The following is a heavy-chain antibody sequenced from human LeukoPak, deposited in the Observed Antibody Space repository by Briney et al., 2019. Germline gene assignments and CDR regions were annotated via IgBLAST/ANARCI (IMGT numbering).Heavy chain of an antibody. Sequence: PGGSLRLSCAASGFTFSRYGMHWVRQAPGKGLEWVALISYDGSNKYYADSVKGRFTISRDNSKNTLYLQMNSLRAEDTAVYYCAKVAARLQNFDYWGQGTLVTVSS. CDR2: ISYDGSNK. CDR1: GFTFSRYG. V-gene: IGHV3-30*18. J-gene: IGHJ4*02. D-gene: IGHD6-6*01. CDR3: AKVAARLQNFDY.